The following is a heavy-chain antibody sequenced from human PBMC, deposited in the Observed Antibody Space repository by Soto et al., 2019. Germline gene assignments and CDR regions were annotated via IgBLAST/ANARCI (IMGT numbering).Heavy chain of an antibody. CDR2: IYYSGST. Sequence: PSETLSLTCTVSGVSVSSGSNYWSCIRQPPGKGLEWIGYIYYSGSTNYNPSLKCRVTMSADTSKNKFSLNLSSVTAADTAIYYCARAMGDWGTYYYYYGLDVWGQGTTVTVSS. V-gene: IGHV4-61*01. CDR3: ARAMGDWGTYYYYYGLDV. CDR1: GVSVSSGSNY. D-gene: IGHD3-16*01. J-gene: IGHJ6*02.